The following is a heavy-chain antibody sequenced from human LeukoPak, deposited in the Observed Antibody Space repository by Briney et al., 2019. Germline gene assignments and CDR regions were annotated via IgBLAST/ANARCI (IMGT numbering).Heavy chain of an antibody. CDR1: GYTFTSYS. D-gene: IGHD3-10*01. V-gene: IGHV1-18*01. CDR2: ISAYNGNT. J-gene: IGHJ4*02. CDR3: AGSYGPGSYGFDY. Sequence: GASVKVSWKASGYTFTSYSISWVRQAPGQGLEWMGWISAYNGNTNYAQKLQGRVTMTTDTSTSTAYMELRSLRFDATAVYYCAGSYGPGSYGFDYWGQGTLVTVSS.